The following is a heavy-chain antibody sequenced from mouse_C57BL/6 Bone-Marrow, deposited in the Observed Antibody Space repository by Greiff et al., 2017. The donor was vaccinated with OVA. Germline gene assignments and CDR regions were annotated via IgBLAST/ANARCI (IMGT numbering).Heavy chain of an antibody. D-gene: IGHD1-1*02. CDR2: IDPENGDT. Sequence: VQLKESGAELVRPGASVTLSCTASGFNIKDDYMNWVKQRPEQGLEWIGWIDPENGDTEYASKFQGKATITADASSNTAYLQRSCLTSVDTAVYYCTPSTWCPWFAYWGQGTLVTVSA. CDR1: GFNIKDDY. V-gene: IGHV14-4*01. J-gene: IGHJ3*01. CDR3: TPSTWCPWFAY.